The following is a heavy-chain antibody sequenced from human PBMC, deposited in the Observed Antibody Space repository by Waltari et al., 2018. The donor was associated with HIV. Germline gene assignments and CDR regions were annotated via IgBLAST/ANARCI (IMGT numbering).Heavy chain of an antibody. V-gene: IGHV3-23*03. CDR1: GFTFSSYG. J-gene: IGHJ4*02. CDR3: AKAYYYVSRGDFLRVPHYDS. CDR2: IAVPGSSG. D-gene: IGHD3-22*01. Sequence: QLLESGGGLVQPGGSLRLSCEASGFTFSSYGMTWVRQAPGKELEWISSIAVPGSSGLYADAGRGLFTISRDNDKRSLFRRMARLRAEDTAVYSCAKAYYYVSRGDFLRVPHYDSWGRGTLVTVSS.